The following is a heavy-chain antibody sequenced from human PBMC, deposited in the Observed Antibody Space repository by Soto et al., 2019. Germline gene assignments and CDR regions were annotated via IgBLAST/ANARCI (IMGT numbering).Heavy chain of an antibody. D-gene: IGHD3-3*02. CDR1: GGSISSSSYY. CDR2: IYYSGST. J-gene: IGHJ5*02. V-gene: IGHV4-39*01. Sequence: QLQLQESGPGLVKPSETLSLTCTVSGGSISSSSYYWGWIRQPPGKGLEWIGSIYYSGSTYYNPSPKSRVTISVDTSKNQFALKMSSVTAADTAVYYCASPKIAFYNRFDPWGQGTLVTVSS. CDR3: ASPKIAFYNRFDP.